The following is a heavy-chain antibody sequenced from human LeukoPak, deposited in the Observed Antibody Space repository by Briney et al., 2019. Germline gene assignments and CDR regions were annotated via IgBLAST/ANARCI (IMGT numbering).Heavy chain of an antibody. CDR3: TRYNNDHLDY. V-gene: IGHV3-33*01. Sequence: ETGGSLRLSCAGSGFTFGGYGMHWFRQTPGKGLEWVAVIAYDGSRAFYADSVKGRFTISRDNSKNTMSVQMDDLRAEDTAVYYCTRYNNDHLDYWGQGTLVTVSS. CDR1: GFTFGGYG. D-gene: IGHD1-14*01. CDR2: IAYDGSRA. J-gene: IGHJ4*02.